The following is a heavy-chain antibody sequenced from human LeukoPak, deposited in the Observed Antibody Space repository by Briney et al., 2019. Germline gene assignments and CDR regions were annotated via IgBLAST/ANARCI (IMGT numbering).Heavy chain of an antibody. D-gene: IGHD1-26*01. V-gene: IGHV3-21*06. J-gene: IGHJ6*03. CDR1: GFTFSDYS. CDR2: ITSSSTYI. Sequence: GGSLRLSCAASGFTFSDYSMNWVRQALGKGLEWVSSITSSSTYIYYADSVRGRFTISRDNAKNSLYLQMNSLRVEDTAVYYCSRGRATSSWLYYYMDVWGKGTTVIVSS. CDR3: SRGRATSSWLYYYMDV.